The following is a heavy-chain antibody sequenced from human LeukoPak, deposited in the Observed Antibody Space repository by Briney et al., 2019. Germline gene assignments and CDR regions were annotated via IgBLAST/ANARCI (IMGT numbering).Heavy chain of an antibody. D-gene: IGHD3-10*01. J-gene: IGHJ4*02. Sequence: ASVTVSCKAFGYGFTSYYIHWVRQAPGQGLEWMGIINPSVGGTTYARKFQGRVTMTRDTSTSTVYMELSSLRSEDTAAYYCARHGSGRYYPAEGRVDYWGQGTLVTVSS. CDR1: GYGFTSYY. CDR2: INPSVGGT. CDR3: ARHGSGRYYPAEGRVDY. V-gene: IGHV1-46*03.